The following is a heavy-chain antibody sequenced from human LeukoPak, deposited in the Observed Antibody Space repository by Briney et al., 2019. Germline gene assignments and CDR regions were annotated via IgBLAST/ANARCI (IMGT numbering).Heavy chain of an antibody. J-gene: IGHJ4*02. CDR2: IYHSGST. CDR3: ARELDTAMVTGDY. CDR1: GDSISSYY. V-gene: IGHV4-38-2*02. D-gene: IGHD5-18*01. Sequence: SETLSLTCTVSGDSISSYYWSWIRQPPGKGLEWIGSIYHSGSTYYNPSLKSRVTISVDTSKNQFSLKLSSVTAADTAVYYCARELDTAMVTGDYWGQGTLVTVSS.